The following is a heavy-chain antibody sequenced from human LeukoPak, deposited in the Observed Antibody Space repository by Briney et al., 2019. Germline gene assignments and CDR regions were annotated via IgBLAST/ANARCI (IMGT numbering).Heavy chain of an antibody. D-gene: IGHD6-19*01. CDR2: ISGSGGST. CDR1: GFTFSDYY. Sequence: GGSLRLSCAASGFTFSDYYMSWIRQAPGKGLEWVSAISGSGGSTYYADSVKGRFTISRDNSKNTLYLQMNSLRAEDTAVYYCAKYSSGWYVHYYFDYWGQGTLVTVSS. CDR3: AKYSSGWYVHYYFDY. J-gene: IGHJ4*02. V-gene: IGHV3-23*01.